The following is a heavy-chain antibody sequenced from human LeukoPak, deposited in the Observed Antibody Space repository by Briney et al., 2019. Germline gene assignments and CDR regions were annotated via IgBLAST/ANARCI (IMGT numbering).Heavy chain of an antibody. J-gene: IGHJ4*02. CDR1: GFIVSDHY. CDR2: MYSSGNI. D-gene: IGHD4-23*01. V-gene: IGHV3-53*01. Sequence: GGSPRLSCAASGFIVSDHYMGWVRLAPGKGLGWVSVMYSSGNIHYADSVEGRFTISRDNSKNTLYLQMNSVRAEDTAVYYCARYSGDYGGNIYFFDYWGQGTLVTVSS. CDR3: ARYSGDYGGNIYFFDY.